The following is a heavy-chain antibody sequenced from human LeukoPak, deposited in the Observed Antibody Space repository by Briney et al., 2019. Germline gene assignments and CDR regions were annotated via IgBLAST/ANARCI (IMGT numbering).Heavy chain of an antibody. D-gene: IGHD3-3*01. J-gene: IGHJ6*03. CDR2: ISRSGSTI. CDR3: ARGVEYYYYYMDV. V-gene: IGHV3-48*03. CDR1: GFTFSSYE. Sequence: PGGSLRLSCAASGFTFSSYEMNWVRQAPGKGLEWVSYISRSGSTIYYADSVKGRFTISRDNAKNSLYLQMNSLRAEDTAVYYCARGVEYYYYYMDVWGKGTTVTVSS.